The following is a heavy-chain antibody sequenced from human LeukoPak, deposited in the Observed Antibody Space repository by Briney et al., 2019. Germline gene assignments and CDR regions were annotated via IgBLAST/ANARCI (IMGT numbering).Heavy chain of an antibody. V-gene: IGHV4-59*10. D-gene: IGHD3-22*01. J-gene: IGHJ4*02. CDR2: IYTSGST. Sequence: PSETLSLTCAVYGGSFSGYYWSWIRQPAGKGLEWIGRIYTSGSTNYNPSLKSRVTMSVDTSKNQFSLKLSSVTAADTAVYYCARGSYYYDSSGRLFDYWGQGTLVTASS. CDR3: ARGSYYYDSSGRLFDY. CDR1: GGSFSGYY.